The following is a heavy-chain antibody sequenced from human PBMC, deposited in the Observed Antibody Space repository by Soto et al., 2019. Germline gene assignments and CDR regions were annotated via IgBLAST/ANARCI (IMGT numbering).Heavy chain of an antibody. CDR1: GFTFSSYG. CDR3: AKAIYGDYAPFDF. J-gene: IGHJ4*02. Sequence: QVQLAESGGGVVQPGRSLRLTCAASGFTFSSYGMHWVRQAPGKGLEWVAVISYDESEKHYADSVKGRLTISRDNSKNTLYLKMNSLRTEDTAIYYCAKAIYGDYAPFDFWGQGTLVTVSS. V-gene: IGHV3-30*18. CDR2: ISYDESEK. D-gene: IGHD4-17*01.